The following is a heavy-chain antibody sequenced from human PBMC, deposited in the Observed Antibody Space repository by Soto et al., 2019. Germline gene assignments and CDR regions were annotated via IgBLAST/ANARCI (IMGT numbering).Heavy chain of an antibody. J-gene: IGHJ4*02. CDR1: GITFSSYA. CDR2: ISGSGNST. CDR3: ARGDGDGYVHDY. D-gene: IGHD5-12*01. V-gene: IGHV3-23*01. Sequence: GGSLRLSCAASGITFSSYAFSWVRQAAGKGLEWVSGISGSGNSTYYADSVKGRFSFSRDNSKNTVYLQMNSLRAEDTAVYYCARGDGDGYVHDYWGQGTLVTVSS.